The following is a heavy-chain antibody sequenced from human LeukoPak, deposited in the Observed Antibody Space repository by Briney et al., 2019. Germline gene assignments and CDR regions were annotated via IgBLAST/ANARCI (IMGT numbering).Heavy chain of an antibody. CDR2: TRGSGSPT. Sequence: GGSLRLSCAASGFIFSSATMSWVRQAPGKGLEWVSATRGSGSPTYYADSVKGRFTISRDNSNNALYLQMNSLRAEDTAVYYCAKGTTVIRGGWFDPWGQGTLVTVSS. V-gene: IGHV3-23*01. J-gene: IGHJ5*02. CDR3: AKGTTVIRGGWFDP. D-gene: IGHD4-17*01. CDR1: GFIFSSAT.